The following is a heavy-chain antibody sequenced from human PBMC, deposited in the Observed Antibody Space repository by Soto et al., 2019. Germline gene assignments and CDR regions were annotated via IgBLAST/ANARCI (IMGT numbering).Heavy chain of an antibody. CDR2: IYYSGST. J-gene: IGHJ6*02. D-gene: IGHD3-22*01. CDR3: ARDRVGGYYTMYYGMDV. V-gene: IGHV4-31*03. Sequence: SETLSLTCTVSGGSVSRGGYYWSWIRQHLGKGLEWIGYIYYSGSTYYNPSLKSRVTISVDTSKNQFSLKLSSVTAADTAVYYCARDRVGGYYTMYYGMDVWGQGTTVTV. CDR1: GGSVSRGGYY.